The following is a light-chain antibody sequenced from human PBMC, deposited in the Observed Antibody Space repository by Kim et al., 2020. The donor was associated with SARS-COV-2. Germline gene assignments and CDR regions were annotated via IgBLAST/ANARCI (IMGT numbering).Light chain of an antibody. J-gene: IGKJ2*01. CDR2: AAS. CDR3: QQYVTSPPYT. CDR1: RGIGCSD. Sequence: PGERASHACAASRGIGCSDLAWYQQRPGRAPRLLIYAASSRATGIPSRFSGSGSGTDFTLSITRLEPEDAALYYCQQYVTSPPYTFGQGTKLEI. V-gene: IGKV3-20*01.